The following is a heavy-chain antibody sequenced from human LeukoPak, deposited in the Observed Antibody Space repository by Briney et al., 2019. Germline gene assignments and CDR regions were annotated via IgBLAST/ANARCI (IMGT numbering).Heavy chain of an antibody. V-gene: IGHV4-31*03. Sequence: PSETLSLTCTVSGGSISSGGYYWSWIRQHPGKGLEWIGYIYYSGSTYYNPSLKSRVTISVDTSKNQFSLKLSSVTAADTAADTAVYFCAREATVGTGNYFDYWGQGTLVTVSS. CDR2: IYYSGST. J-gene: IGHJ4*02. CDR1: GGSISSGGYY. CDR3: AREATVGTGNYFDY. D-gene: IGHD1-26*01.